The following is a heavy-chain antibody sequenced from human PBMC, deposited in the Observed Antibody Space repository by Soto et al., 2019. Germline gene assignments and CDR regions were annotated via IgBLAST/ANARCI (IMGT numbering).Heavy chain of an antibody. D-gene: IGHD3-10*01. Sequence: QVQLQESGPGLVKPSETLSLTCTVSGGSITNYYCSWFRQPPGKGLEWIGYINYDGYSAYNLSLKRRVTLSMDASKTQFSLMLESVTATDTAVYYCARHGFGPLHGLVDFWGPVTTVIVSS. V-gene: IGHV4-59*08. CDR2: INYDGYS. CDR1: GGSITNYY. J-gene: IGHJ6*02. CDR3: ARHGFGPLHGLVDF.